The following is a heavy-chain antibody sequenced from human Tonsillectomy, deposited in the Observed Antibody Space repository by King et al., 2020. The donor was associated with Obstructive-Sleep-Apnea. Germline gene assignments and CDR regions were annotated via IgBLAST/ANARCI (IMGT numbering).Heavy chain of an antibody. J-gene: IGHJ6*02. CDR3: AREVWVFCGGDCYSQGWYYYGMDV. Sequence: VQLVESGGGLVKPGGSLRLSCAASGFTFSYYGMNWVRQAPGKGLEWVSSISSSSSYIYYADSVKGRFTIARDNAKKSLYLQMNSLSDEDTAVYYCAREVWVFCGGDCYSQGWYYYGMDVWGQGTTVTVSS. CDR2: ISSSSSYI. V-gene: IGHV3-21*01. CDR1: GFTFSYYG. D-gene: IGHD2-21*02.